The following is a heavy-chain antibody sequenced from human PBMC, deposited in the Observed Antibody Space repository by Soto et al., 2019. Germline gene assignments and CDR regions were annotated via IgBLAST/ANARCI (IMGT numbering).Heavy chain of an antibody. V-gene: IGHV4-4*02. D-gene: IGHD2-8*02. CDR2: IHHSETT. CDR1: GASVISTKW. CDR3: ARDKITGLFDY. J-gene: IGHJ4*02. Sequence: SETLSLTCXVSGASVISTKWWSWVRQSPGEGLEWIGEIHHSETTNYNPSLKSRVAISVDTSKNQFSLKLTSVTAADTAVYYCARDKITGLFDYWGQGTLVTVSS.